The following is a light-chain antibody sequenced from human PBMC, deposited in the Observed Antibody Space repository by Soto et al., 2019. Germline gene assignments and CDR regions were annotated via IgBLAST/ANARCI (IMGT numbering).Light chain of an antibody. J-gene: IGLJ2*01. Sequence: QPVLTQSPSASASLGASVKLTCTLSSGHSSYAIAWHQQQPEKGPRYLMKLNSDGSHSKGDGIPDRFSGSSSGAERYLPISSLQSEDEADYYCQTWGTEGVFGGGTQLTVL. CDR2: LNSDGSH. V-gene: IGLV4-69*01. CDR1: SGHSSYA. CDR3: QTWGTEGV.